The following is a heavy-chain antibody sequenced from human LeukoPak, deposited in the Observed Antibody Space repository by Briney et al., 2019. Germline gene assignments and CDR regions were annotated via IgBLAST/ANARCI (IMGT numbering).Heavy chain of an antibody. J-gene: IGHJ4*02. V-gene: IGHV3-30-3*01. CDR1: GFTFSSYA. Sequence: GRSLRLSCAASGFTFSSYAMHWVRQAPGKGLEWVAVISYDGSNKYYADSVKGRFTISRDNSKNTLYLQMNSLRAEDTAVYYCAREWLRLGYWSQGTLVTVSS. D-gene: IGHD5-12*01. CDR3: AREWLRLGY. CDR2: ISYDGSNK.